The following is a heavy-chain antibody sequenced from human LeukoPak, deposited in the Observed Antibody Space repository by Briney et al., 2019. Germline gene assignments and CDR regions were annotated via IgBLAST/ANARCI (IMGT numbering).Heavy chain of an antibody. Sequence: GGSLRLSCAASGFTFSSYEMNWVRQAPGKGLEWVSYISNSGSIIYYADSVKGRFTISRDNAKNSLYLQMNSLRAEDTAVYYCARSTYYSDSSPYPFHYWGQGSMVTVSS. CDR1: GFTFSSYE. V-gene: IGHV3-48*03. D-gene: IGHD3-22*01. CDR3: ARSTYYSDSSPYPFHY. CDR2: ISNSGSII. J-gene: IGHJ1*01.